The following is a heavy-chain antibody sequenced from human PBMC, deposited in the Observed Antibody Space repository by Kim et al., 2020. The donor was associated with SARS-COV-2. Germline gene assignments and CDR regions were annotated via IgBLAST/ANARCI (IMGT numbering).Heavy chain of an antibody. CDR3: ARDRTNIFYGGS. V-gene: IGHV1-18*01. D-gene: IGHD2-2*01. CDR1: GDIFTNYG. J-gene: IGHJ5*02. Sequence: ASVKVSCKASGDIFTNYGFIWVRQAPGQGLEWMGWISAYSGEKNYAPRFQGRIVMTTETSTTTVYMELSSLTYDDTAVYYCARDRTNIFYGGSWRQGT. CDR2: ISAYSGEK.